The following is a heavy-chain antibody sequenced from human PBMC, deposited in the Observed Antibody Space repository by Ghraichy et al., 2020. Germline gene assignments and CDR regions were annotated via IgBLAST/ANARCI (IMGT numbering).Heavy chain of an antibody. Sequence: SETLSLTCTVSGASISNDDYYWSWIRQPPGKGLEWIAYIYYSGSTDYNPSLKSRVTISVDTSKSQFSLKLSSVTAADTAVYYCASSRSHSSSWFFGSWGPGTLVTVSS. CDR2: IYYSGST. CDR3: ASSRSHSSSWFFGS. V-gene: IGHV4-30-4*01. J-gene: IGHJ4*02. D-gene: IGHD6-13*01. CDR1: GASISNDDYY.